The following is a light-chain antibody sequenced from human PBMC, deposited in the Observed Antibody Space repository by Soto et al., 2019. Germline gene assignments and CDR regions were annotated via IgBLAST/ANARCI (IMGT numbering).Light chain of an antibody. J-gene: IGKJ1*01. Sequence: EIVLQQSPGTLSLSPGERATLSCRASQSVSNNYVAWYQQKPGQAPRLLIYAASSRATGIPDRFSGSGSGTDFTLTISRLEPEDFAVYYCQQHTNSPPWAFGQGTKVEIK. CDR3: QQHTNSPPWA. CDR2: AAS. V-gene: IGKV3-20*01. CDR1: QSVSNNY.